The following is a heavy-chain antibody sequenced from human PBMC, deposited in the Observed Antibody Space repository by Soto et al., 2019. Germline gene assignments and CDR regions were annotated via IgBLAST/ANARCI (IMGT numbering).Heavy chain of an antibody. V-gene: IGHV4-31*03. D-gene: IGHD3-3*01. CDR1: GGSISSGGYY. Sequence: SETLSLTCTVSGGSISSGGYYWSWIRQHPGKGQEWIGYIYYSGSTYYNPSLKSRVTISVDTSKNQFSLKLSSVTAADTAVYYCALGKGTLRFLEWFNYYGMDVWGQGTTVTVSS. CDR3: ALGKGTLRFLEWFNYYGMDV. CDR2: IYYSGST. J-gene: IGHJ6*02.